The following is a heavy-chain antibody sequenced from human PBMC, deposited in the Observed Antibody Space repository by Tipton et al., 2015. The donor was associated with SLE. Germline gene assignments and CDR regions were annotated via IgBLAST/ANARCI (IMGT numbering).Heavy chain of an antibody. V-gene: IGHV1-69*05. CDR3: ARGGYCSSTSCYQTFDY. Sequence: QLVQSGAEVKKPGASVKVSCKASGGTFSSYAISWVRQAPGQGLEWMGGIIPIFGTANYAQKFQGRVTITTDESTSTAYMELSSLRSEDTAVYYCARGGYCSSTSCYQTFDYWGQGTLVTVSS. J-gene: IGHJ4*02. CDR1: GGTFSSYA. CDR2: IIPIFGTA. D-gene: IGHD2-2*03.